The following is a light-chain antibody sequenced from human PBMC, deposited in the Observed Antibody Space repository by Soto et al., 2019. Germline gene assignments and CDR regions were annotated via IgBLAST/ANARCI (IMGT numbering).Light chain of an antibody. J-gene: IGLJ2*01. CDR1: NNDVGGYNY. V-gene: IGLV2-14*01. CDR2: EVT. CDR3: SSYTSSSTLV. Sequence: QSVLTQPASVSGSPGQSITISCTGTNNDVGGYNYVSWYQQRPGKVPQLMIYEVTNRPSGVSNRFSGSKSGNTASLTISGLQAEDEADYYCSSYTSSSTLVFGGGTKLTVL.